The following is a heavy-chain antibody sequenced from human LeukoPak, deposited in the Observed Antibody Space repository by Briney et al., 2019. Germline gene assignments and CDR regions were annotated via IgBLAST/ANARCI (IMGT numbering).Heavy chain of an antibody. CDR1: GFTFSSYA. Sequence: GGSMRLSCAASGFTFSSYAMSWVRQAPGKGLEWVSAITSSGGSTYYAASVKGRFTLSRDNSKNTLYLRMNSLRAEHTAVYYCATYRQVLLPFESWGQGTLVTVSS. V-gene: IGHV3-23*01. D-gene: IGHD2-8*02. CDR3: ATYRQVLLPFES. CDR2: ITSSGGST. J-gene: IGHJ4*02.